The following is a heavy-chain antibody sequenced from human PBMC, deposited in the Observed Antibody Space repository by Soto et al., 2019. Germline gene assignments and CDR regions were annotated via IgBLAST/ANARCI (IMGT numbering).Heavy chain of an antibody. CDR3: GQGTWGDFDI. Sequence: EVQLLESGGGLVQPGGSLRLSCVASGFTFSSNAMRWVRQAIGQGLEWVSHITSGSGGGTYYADCVKGRLTISGYHAKNTLYMQLNSLRVEDTAVCYCGQGTWGDFDIWGHGTVVTVSS. J-gene: IGHJ3*02. D-gene: IGHD7-27*01. V-gene: IGHV3-23*01. CDR1: GFTFSSNA. CDR2: ITSGSGGGT.